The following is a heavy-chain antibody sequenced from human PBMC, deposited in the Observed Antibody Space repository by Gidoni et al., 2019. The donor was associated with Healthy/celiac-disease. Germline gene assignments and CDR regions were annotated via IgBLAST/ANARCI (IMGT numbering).Heavy chain of an antibody. CDR3: ARDKPIAAAGTLFDY. J-gene: IGHJ4*02. V-gene: IGHV3-7*01. CDR1: GFTFSSYW. Sequence: EVQLVESGGGLVQPGGSLRLTCAASGFTFSSYWMGWVRQAPGKGLGWVANIKQAGSEKYYLDSVKGRFTISRDNAKNSLYRQMNSLRAEDTAVYYCARDKPIAAAGTLFDYWGQGTLVTVSS. D-gene: IGHD6-13*01. CDR2: IKQAGSEK.